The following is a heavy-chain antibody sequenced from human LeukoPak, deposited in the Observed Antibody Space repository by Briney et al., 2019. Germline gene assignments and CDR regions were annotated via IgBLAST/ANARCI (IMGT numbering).Heavy chain of an antibody. V-gene: IGHV3-21*01. D-gene: IGHD2-2*01. Sequence: PGRSLRLSCAASGFTFSSYSMNWVRQAPGKGLEWVSSISSSSSYIYYADSVKGRFTISRDNAKNSLYLQMNSLRAEDTAVYYCARDRRYCSSTSCYSGHYYYGMDVWGQGTTVTVSS. J-gene: IGHJ6*02. CDR3: ARDRRYCSSTSCYSGHYYYGMDV. CDR1: GFTFSSYS. CDR2: ISSSSSYI.